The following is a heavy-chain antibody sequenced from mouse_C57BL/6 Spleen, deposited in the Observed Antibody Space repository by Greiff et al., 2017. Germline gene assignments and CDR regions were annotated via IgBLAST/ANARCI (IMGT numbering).Heavy chain of an antibody. J-gene: IGHJ2*01. Sequence: QVQLQQSDAELVKPGASVKISCKVSGYTFTDHTIHWMKQRPEQGLEWIGYIYPRDGSTKYNEKFKGKATLTADKSSSTAYMQLNSLTSEDSAVYCGARGEMVKRFYFDCWGQGTTLTVSS. CDR3: ARGEMVKRFYFDC. CDR1: GYTFTDHT. CDR2: IYPRDGST. V-gene: IGHV1-78*01. D-gene: IGHD2-3*01.